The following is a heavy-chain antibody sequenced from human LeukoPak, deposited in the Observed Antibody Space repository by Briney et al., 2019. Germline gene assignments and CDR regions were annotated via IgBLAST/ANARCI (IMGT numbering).Heavy chain of an antibody. CDR3: ARGPRGYSYAWGY. J-gene: IGHJ4*02. CDR2: IKQDGSEK. D-gene: IGHD5-18*01. V-gene: IGHV3-7*05. Sequence: PGGSLRLSCAASGFTFSDYWMSWVRQAPGKGLEWVANIKQDGSEKYYADSVKGRFTISRDNAKNSLYLQMNSLRAEDTAVYYCARGPRGYSYAWGYWGQGTLVTVSS. CDR1: GFTFSDYW.